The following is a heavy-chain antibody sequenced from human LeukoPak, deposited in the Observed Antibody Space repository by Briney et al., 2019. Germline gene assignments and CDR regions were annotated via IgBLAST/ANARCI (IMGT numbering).Heavy chain of an antibody. CDR1: GFTFSTYN. D-gene: IGHD3-9*01. Sequence: GGSLRLSCAASGFTFSTYNMNWVRQAPGKGLEWVSSITSGGGYTYYADSVKGRFATSRDNAKNSLSLRLDSLRAEDTAVYYCARGHYDVLTSSYKWTPDYWGQGTLFTVAS. J-gene: IGHJ4*02. V-gene: IGHV3-21*06. CDR2: ITSGGGYT. CDR3: ARGHYDVLTSSYKWTPDY.